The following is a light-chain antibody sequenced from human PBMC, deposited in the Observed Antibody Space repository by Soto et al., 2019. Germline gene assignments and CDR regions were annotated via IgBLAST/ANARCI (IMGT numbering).Light chain of an antibody. J-gene: IGKJ1*01. V-gene: IGKV3-20*01. CDR1: QSVRSN. CDR3: QQYGSSGT. Sequence: ELVMTQAPDNMSVSPGERATLSCRASQSVRSNLAWYQQKPGQAPRXLIYGASNRATGTPDRFSSSGSGTDFTLTISRLEPEDFAVDYCQQYGSSGTFGPGTKVDIK. CDR2: GAS.